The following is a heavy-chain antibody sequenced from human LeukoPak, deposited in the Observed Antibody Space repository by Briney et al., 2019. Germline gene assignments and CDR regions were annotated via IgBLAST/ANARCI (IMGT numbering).Heavy chain of an antibody. D-gene: IGHD6-13*01. V-gene: IGHV4-38-2*02. Sequence: SETLSLTCTVSGYSITSAYYWGWIRQPPGKGLEWIGSFFLKGSTYYNPSLKSRVTISVDTSKNQFSLKLSSVTAADTAVYYCARFCPRRYSSSRHSHNWFDPWGQGTLVTVSS. CDR2: FFLKGST. CDR3: ARFCPRRYSSSRHSHNWFDP. J-gene: IGHJ5*02. CDR1: GYSITSAYY.